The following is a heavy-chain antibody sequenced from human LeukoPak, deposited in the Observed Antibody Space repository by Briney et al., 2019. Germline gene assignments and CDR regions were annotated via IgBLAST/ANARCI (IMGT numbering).Heavy chain of an antibody. D-gene: IGHD1-26*01. CDR2: IYYSGST. CDR3: ARQGVVGATGFGF. CDR1: GGSISELSYY. J-gene: IGHJ4*02. Sequence: KPSETLSLTCSVSGGSISELSYYWGWIRQPPGKGLEWIGNIYYSGSTYNNPSLESRVVISVDSSRNQFSLKLTSVTATDTAVYYCARQGVVGATGFGFWGQGILVTVSS. V-gene: IGHV4-39*01.